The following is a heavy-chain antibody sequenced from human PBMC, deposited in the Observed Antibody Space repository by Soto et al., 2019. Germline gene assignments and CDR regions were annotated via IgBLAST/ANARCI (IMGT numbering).Heavy chain of an antibody. CDR1: EFSFSNYA. CDR3: AIEDIVVVYVYYGMDV. D-gene: IGHD2-2*01. Sequence: AGGSLRLSCAASEFSFSNYAIRWVRQAPGKGLEWVSSISYDGNYKYYADSVKGRFTISRDNSKNTLYMQMNSLRSEDTAVNYCAIEDIVVVYVYYGMDVWVQGTSVTVSS. CDR2: ISYDGNYK. J-gene: IGHJ6*02. V-gene: IGHV3-30-3*01.